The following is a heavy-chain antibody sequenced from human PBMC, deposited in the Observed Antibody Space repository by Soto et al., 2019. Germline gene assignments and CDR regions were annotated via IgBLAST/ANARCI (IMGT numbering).Heavy chain of an antibody. CDR2: IYYSGST. D-gene: IGHD2-15*01. CDR1: GGSISSGGYY. V-gene: IGHV4-31*03. J-gene: IGHJ4*02. CDR3: ARELLLQPYFDY. Sequence: PSETLSLTCTVSGGSISSGGYYWSWIRQHPGKGLEWIGYIYYSGSTYYNPSLKSRVTISVDTSKNQFSLKLSSVTAADTAVYYCARELLLQPYFDYWGQGTRVTVSS.